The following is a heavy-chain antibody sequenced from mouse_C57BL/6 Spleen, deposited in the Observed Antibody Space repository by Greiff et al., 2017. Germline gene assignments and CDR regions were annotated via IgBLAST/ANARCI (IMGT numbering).Heavy chain of an antibody. J-gene: IGHJ4*01. CDR2: IWRGGST. CDR3: AKIITTVVAPYYAMDY. D-gene: IGHD1-1*01. V-gene: IGHV2-5*01. Sequence: VHLVESGPGLVQPSQSLSITCTVSGFSLTSYGVHWVRQSPGKGLEWLGVIWRGGSTDYNAAFMSRLSITKDNSKSQVFFKMNSLQADDTAIYYCAKIITTVVAPYYAMDYWGQGTSVTVSS. CDR1: GFSLTSYG.